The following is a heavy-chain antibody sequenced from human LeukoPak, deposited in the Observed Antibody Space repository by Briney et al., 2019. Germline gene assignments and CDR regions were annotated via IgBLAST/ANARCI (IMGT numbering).Heavy chain of an antibody. CDR2: INHSGST. CDR1: GGSFSGYY. V-gene: IGHV4-34*01. CDR3: ARSRGRYCSSTSCRYFDY. D-gene: IGHD2-2*01. Sequence: SETLSLTCAVYGGSFSGYYWSWIRQPPGKGLEWIGEINHSGSTNYNPSLKSRVTISVGTSKNQFSLKLSSVTAADTAVYYCARSRGRYCSSTSCRYFDYWGQGTLVTVSS. J-gene: IGHJ4*02.